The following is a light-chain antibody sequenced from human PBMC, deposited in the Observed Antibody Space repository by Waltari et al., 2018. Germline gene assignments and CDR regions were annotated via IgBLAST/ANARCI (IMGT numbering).Light chain of an antibody. V-gene: IGKV1-39*01. Sequence: EMTQSPSSLSAFVGDTVTITCRASQSISRYLNWYQQKPGKAPKLLVYGISALQSGVPSMFSGSGSGTEFTLTITNLQPDDFATYYCQQTFSTPSYTFGQGTRLDIK. J-gene: IGKJ2*01. CDR2: GIS. CDR1: QSISRY. CDR3: QQTFSTPSYT.